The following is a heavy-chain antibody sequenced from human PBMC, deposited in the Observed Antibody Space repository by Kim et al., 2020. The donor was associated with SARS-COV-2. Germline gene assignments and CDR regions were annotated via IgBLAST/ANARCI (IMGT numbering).Heavy chain of an antibody. D-gene: IGHD6-19*01. Sequence: TNYNPSLKSRVTISVDKSKNQFSLKLSSVTAADTAVYYCARELSVAGTDYWGQGTLVTVSS. J-gene: IGHJ4*02. V-gene: IGHV4-4*02. CDR3: ARELSVAGTDY. CDR2: T.